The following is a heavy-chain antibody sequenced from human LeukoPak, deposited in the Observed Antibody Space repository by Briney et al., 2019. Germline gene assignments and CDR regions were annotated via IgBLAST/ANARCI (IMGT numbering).Heavy chain of an antibody. D-gene: IGHD1-26*01. CDR1: GFTFSSYS. CDR2: ISSSSSTI. J-gene: IGHJ3*02. V-gene: IGHV3-48*04. CDR3: ASPGGTYRVKNAFDI. Sequence: PGGSLRLSCAASGFTFSSYSMNWVRQAPGKGLEWVSYISSSSSTIYYADSAKGRFTISRDNAKNSLYLQMNSLRAEDTAVYYCASPGGTYRVKNAFDIWGQGTMVTVSS.